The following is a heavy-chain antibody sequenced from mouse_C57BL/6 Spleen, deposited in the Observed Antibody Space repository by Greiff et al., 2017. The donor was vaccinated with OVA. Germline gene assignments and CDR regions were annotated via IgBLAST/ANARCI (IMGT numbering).Heavy chain of an antibody. Sequence: KLVESGGGLVQPGGSLSLSCAASGFTFTAYYMSWVRQPPGKALEWLGFIRNKANGYTTEYSASVKGRFTISRDNSQSILYLQMNALRAEDSATYYCARYGDYDDYYAMDYWGQGTSVTVSS. CDR2: IRNKANGYTT. CDR1: GFTFTAYY. CDR3: ARYGDYDDYYAMDY. D-gene: IGHD2-4*01. V-gene: IGHV7-3*01. J-gene: IGHJ4*01.